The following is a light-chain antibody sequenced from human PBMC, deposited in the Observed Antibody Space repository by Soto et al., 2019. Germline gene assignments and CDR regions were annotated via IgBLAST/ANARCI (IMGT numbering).Light chain of an antibody. J-gene: IGKJ1*01. V-gene: IGKV3-20*01. CDR2: GAS. Sequence: EIVLTQSPGTLSLSPGERATLSCRASQSVSSSYLAWYQRKPGQAPRLLIYGASSRATGIPDRFSGSGSGTDFTRTISRLEPADFAVYYCQQYGSSPWTFGQGTKVEIK. CDR1: QSVSSSY. CDR3: QQYGSSPWT.